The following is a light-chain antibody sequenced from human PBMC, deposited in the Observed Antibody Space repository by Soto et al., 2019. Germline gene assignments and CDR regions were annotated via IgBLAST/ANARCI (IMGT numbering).Light chain of an antibody. CDR3: MSFTTTNTRI. V-gene: IGLV2-14*01. CDR1: SSDVGGYNY. Sequence: QSALTQPASVSGSPGQSITISCTGTSSDVGGYNYISWYQQHPGKVPKVLIYEVNNRPSGVSDRFYGSKSGNTASLTIAGLQAEDEADYYCMSFTTTNTRIFGGGTKVTVL. J-gene: IGLJ2*01. CDR2: EVN.